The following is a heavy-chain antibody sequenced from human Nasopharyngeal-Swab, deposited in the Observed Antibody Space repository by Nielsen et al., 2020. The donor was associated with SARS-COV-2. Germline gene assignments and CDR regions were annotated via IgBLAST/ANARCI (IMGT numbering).Heavy chain of an antibody. CDR3: ARETPWIQLKWFDP. V-gene: IGHV1-2*02. Sequence: ASVKVSCKASGYTFTGYYMHWVRQAPGQGLEWMGWINPNSGGTNYAQKFQGRVTMTRDTSISTAYMELSRLRSDDTAVYYCARETPWIQLKWFDPWGQGTLVTVSS. J-gene: IGHJ5*02. CDR2: INPNSGGT. D-gene: IGHD5-18*01. CDR1: GYTFTGYY.